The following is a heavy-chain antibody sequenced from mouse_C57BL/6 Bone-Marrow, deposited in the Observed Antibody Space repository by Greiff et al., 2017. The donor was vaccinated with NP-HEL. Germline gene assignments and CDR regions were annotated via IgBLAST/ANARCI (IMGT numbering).Heavy chain of an antibody. CDR3: ARGYYGSSYPYAMDY. Sequence: EVQLVESGPVLVKPGASVKMSCKASGYTFTDYYMNWVKQSHGKSLEWVGVINPYNGGTSYNQKFKGKATLTVDKSSSTAYMELNRLTSEDSAVYYCARGYYGSSYPYAMDYCGQGTAVTVSS. V-gene: IGHV1-19*01. CDR2: INPYNGGT. J-gene: IGHJ4*01. CDR1: GYTFTDYY. D-gene: IGHD1-1*01.